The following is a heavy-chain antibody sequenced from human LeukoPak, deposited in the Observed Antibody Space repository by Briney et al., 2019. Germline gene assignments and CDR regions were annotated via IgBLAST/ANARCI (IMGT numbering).Heavy chain of an antibody. J-gene: IGHJ4*02. D-gene: IGHD2-2*01. CDR2: IKQDESEK. CDR1: GFTFSNYW. CDR3: VRALDSSSSRYQAFEE. V-gene: IGHV3-7*01. Sequence: GGSLRLSCSASGFTFSNYWMSWVRQAPGKGLEWVAIIKQDESEKYYVDSVKGRFTISRDNAKSSLYLQMNSLRAEDTAVYYCVRALDSSSSRYQAFEEWGQGTLVTVSS.